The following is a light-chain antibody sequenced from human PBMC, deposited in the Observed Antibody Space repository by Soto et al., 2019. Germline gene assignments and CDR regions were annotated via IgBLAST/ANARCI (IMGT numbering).Light chain of an antibody. J-gene: IGLJ3*02. V-gene: IGLV1-44*01. CDR1: SSNIGTYT. Sequence: QSVLTQPPSVSGTPGQRVTISCSGGSSNIGTYTVNWYQQLPETASKLLIYTDYQRPSGVPDRVSGSKSGTSASLASSGLHSEDEADYYCASWDDSQNGGVFGGGTKLTVL. CDR3: ASWDDSQNGGV. CDR2: TDY.